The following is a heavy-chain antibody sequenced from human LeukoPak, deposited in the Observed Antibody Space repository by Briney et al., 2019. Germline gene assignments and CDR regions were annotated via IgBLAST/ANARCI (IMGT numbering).Heavy chain of an antibody. CDR3: AREWSSWYYFDY. D-gene: IGHD6-13*01. J-gene: IGHJ4*02. Sequence: ASVKVSCKASGYTFTSYYMHWVRQAPGQGLEWMGIINPSGGSTSYAQRFQGRVTMTRDMSTSTVYMELSSLRSEDTAVYYCAREWSSWYYFDYWGQGTLVTVSS. CDR1: GYTFTSYY. V-gene: IGHV1-46*01. CDR2: INPSGGST.